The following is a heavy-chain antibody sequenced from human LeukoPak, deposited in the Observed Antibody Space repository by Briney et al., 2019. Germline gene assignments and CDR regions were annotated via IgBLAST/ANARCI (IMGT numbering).Heavy chain of an antibody. D-gene: IGHD1-26*01. J-gene: IGHJ5*02. CDR1: GYTFTGYY. Sequence: ASVKVSCKASGYTFTGYYMHWVRQAPGQGLEWMGRINPNSGGTNYAQKFQGRVTMTRDTSISTAYMELSRPRSDDTAVYYCARALPGAKAWFDPWGQGTLVTVSS. CDR3: ARALPGAKAWFDP. CDR2: INPNSGGT. V-gene: IGHV1-2*06.